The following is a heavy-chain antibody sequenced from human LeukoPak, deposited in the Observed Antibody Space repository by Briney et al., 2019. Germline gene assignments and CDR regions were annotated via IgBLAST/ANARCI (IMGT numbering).Heavy chain of an antibody. CDR1: GFAFSSYW. J-gene: IGHJ6*04. Sequence: GGSLRLSCAASGFAFSSYWMHWVRHAPGKGLVWVSRINSDGSSTSYADSVKGRFTISRDNAENTLYLQMNSLRAEDTAVYYCARDRGYSGYDYYYYGMDVWGKGTTVTVSS. V-gene: IGHV3-74*01. CDR3: ARDRGYSGYDYYYYGMDV. D-gene: IGHD5-12*01. CDR2: INSDGSST.